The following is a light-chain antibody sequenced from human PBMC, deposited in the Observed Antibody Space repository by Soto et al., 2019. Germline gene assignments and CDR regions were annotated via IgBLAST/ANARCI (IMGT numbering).Light chain of an antibody. V-gene: IGKV3-20*01. J-gene: IGKJ1*01. CDR3: QQSGSPSWT. CDR2: GAS. Sequence: EIVLTQSPGTLSWSPGERATLSCRASQSVSSNSLAWYQQKPGQAPRLLIYGASSRATGIPDRFSGSGSGTDFTLNISRLEPEDFAVYYCQQSGSPSWTFGQGTKVQIK. CDR1: QSVSSNS.